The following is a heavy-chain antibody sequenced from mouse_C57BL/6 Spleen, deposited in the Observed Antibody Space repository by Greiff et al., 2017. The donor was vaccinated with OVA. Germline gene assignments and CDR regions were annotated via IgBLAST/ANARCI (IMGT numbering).Heavy chain of an antibody. J-gene: IGHJ3*01. CDR1: GYAFSSSW. D-gene: IGHD2-4*01. Sequence: VQLQQSGPELVKPGASVKISCKASGYAFSSSWMNWVKQRPGKGLEWIGRIYPGDGDTNYNGKFKGKATLTADKSSSTAYMQLSSLTSEDSAVYFCARGGDYDTAWFAYWGQGTLVTVSA. CDR3: ARGGDYDTAWFAY. CDR2: IYPGDGDT. V-gene: IGHV1-82*01.